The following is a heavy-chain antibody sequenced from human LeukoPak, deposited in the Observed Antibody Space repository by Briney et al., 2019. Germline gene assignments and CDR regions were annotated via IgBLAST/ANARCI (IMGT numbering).Heavy chain of an antibody. CDR2: IYYSGST. Sequence: SDPLSLTCTVSSHSISSSSYYWGWIRQPPGNGLEWNGNIYYSGSTYYNPSLKSRVTISVDTSKNHFSLKLSSVTAADTAVYYGARPRSSGYYSGDFDIWGQGTMVTVSS. CDR1: SHSISSSSYY. D-gene: IGHD3-22*01. V-gene: IGHV4-39*02. J-gene: IGHJ3*02. CDR3: ARPRSSGYYSGDFDI.